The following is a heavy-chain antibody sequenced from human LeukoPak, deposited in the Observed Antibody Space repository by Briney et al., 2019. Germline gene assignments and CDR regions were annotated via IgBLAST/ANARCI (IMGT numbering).Heavy chain of an antibody. Sequence: GGSLRLSCAASGFTFSTSWMNWVRRAPGKGLEWVALIKQHGSEIYHADSVKGRFTISRDDAANSLYLQTYSLRVEDTAVYYCATDRGAYWGQGTLVTVSS. J-gene: IGHJ4*02. CDR2: IKQHGSEI. D-gene: IGHD3-10*01. CDR3: ATDRGAY. CDR1: GFTFSTSW. V-gene: IGHV3-7*01.